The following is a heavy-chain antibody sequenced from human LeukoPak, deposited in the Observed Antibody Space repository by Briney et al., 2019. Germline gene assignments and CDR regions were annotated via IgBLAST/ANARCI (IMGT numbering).Heavy chain of an antibody. D-gene: IGHD2-21*01. V-gene: IGHV4-4*09. CDR3: ATSNDAKIAPFDH. Sequence: SGTLSLTCTVSGVSMSAYQWSWVRQSPEKGLEWIGCINTKGETSYNPSLKSRVTTSVDTSKSQFSLRLTSVTAADTAVYYCATSNDAKIAPFDHWGQGAPVTVSS. CDR2: INTKGET. J-gene: IGHJ4*02. CDR1: GVSMSAYQ.